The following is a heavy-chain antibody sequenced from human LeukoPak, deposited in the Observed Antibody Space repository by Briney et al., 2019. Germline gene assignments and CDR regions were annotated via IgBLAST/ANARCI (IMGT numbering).Heavy chain of an antibody. D-gene: IGHD5-18*01. CDR2: INPSGGSA. CDR3: ARVGQLWPFDY. CDR1: GYTFTNNY. V-gene: IGHV1-46*01. Sequence: GASVTVSCKASGYTFTNNYLHWVRQAPGQGLEWMGIINPSGGSASYAQKFQGRVTMTRDTSTSTVYMELSSLRSEDTAVYYCARVGQLWPFDYWGQGTLVTVSS. J-gene: IGHJ4*02.